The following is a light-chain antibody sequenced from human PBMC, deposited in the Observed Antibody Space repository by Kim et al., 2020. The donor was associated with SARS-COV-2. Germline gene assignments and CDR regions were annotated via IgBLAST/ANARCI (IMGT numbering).Light chain of an antibody. J-gene: IGKJ2*01. V-gene: IGKV1-12*01. CDR2: AAS. Sequence: DIQMTQSPSSMSASVGDRVTITCRASQAISNWLVWYQQKPGIAPNLLIYAASSLQSGVPSRFSGSGSGTEFTLTISSLQPEDFATYYCQQANTFPYTFGQGTKLEI. CDR3: QQANTFPYT. CDR1: QAISNW.